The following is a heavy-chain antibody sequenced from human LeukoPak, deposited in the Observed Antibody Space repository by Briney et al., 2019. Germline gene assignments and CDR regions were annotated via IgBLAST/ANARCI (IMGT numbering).Heavy chain of an antibody. J-gene: IGHJ6*02. CDR1: GFTFSSYA. V-gene: IGHV3-33*08. CDR2: IWYDGSNK. CDR3: ARAKWLPPRYYYYGMDV. Sequence: GGSLRLSCAASGFTFSSYAMSWVRQAPGKGLEWVAVIWYDGSNKYYADSVKGRFTISRDNSKNTLYLQMNSLRAEDTAVYYCARAKWLPPRYYYYGMDVWGQGTTVTVSS. D-gene: IGHD6-19*01.